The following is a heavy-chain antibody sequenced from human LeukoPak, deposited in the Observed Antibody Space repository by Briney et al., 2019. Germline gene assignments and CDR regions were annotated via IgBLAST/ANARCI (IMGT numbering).Heavy chain of an antibody. D-gene: IGHD3-3*01. Sequence: LGESLKISCKGSGYSFTSYWIGWVRQMHGKGLEWMGIIYPGDSDTRYSPSFQGQVTISADKSISTAYLQWSSLKASDTAMYYCARLTTITIFGVVSGGLDYWSQGTLVTVSS. CDR2: IYPGDSDT. CDR1: GYSFTSYW. CDR3: ARLTTITIFGVVSGGLDY. J-gene: IGHJ4*02. V-gene: IGHV5-51*01.